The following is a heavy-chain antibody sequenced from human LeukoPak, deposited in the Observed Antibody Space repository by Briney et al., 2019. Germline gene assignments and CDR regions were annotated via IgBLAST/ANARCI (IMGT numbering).Heavy chain of an antibody. Sequence: SETLSLTCTVSGGSISSYSWSWSRQPAGKGLEWIGRIYTTGSTNYNPSLNSRVTMSVDTSKNQFSLRLSSVTAADTAVYYCARTSPDRAFDIWGQGTMVTVSS. CDR2: IYTTGST. V-gene: IGHV4-4*07. J-gene: IGHJ3*02. CDR1: GGSISSYS. CDR3: ARTSPDRAFDI. D-gene: IGHD3-22*01.